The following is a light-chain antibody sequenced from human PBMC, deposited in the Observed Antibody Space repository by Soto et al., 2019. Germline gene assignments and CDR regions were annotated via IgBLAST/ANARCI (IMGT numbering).Light chain of an antibody. CDR1: QSVSSSY. CDR2: GAS. CDR3: QQYGSSRP. Sequence: EIVLTQSPGTLSLSPGERATLSCRASQSVSSSYLAWYQQKPGQAPRLLIYGASSRATGIPDRFSGSGSGTDFTLTISRLEPEDFAVYYCQQYGSSRPFGQGNKLEIK. J-gene: IGKJ2*01. V-gene: IGKV3-20*01.